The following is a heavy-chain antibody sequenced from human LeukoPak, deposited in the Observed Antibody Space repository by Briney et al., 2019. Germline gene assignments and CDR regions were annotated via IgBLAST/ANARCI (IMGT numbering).Heavy chain of an antibody. D-gene: IGHD5-12*01. J-gene: IGHJ4*02. V-gene: IGHV4-59*01. CDR2: IYYSGST. CDR1: GGSISTYY. CDR3: ARAAPYSGYRLGYYFDY. Sequence: SETLSLTCTVSGGSISTYYWSWIRQPPGKGLEWIGYIYYSGSTNYNPSLKSRVAISVDTSKNQFSLKLSSVTARDTAVYYCARAAPYSGYRLGYYFDYWGQGTLVTVSS.